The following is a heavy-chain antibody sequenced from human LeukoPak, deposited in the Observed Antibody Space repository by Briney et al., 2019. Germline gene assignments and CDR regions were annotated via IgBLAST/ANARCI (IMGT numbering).Heavy chain of an antibody. CDR3: ASVRDHYDSSGWFDY. J-gene: IGHJ4*02. CDR1: GYTFTGYY. V-gene: IGHV1-2*02. CDR2: INPRSGGT. Sequence: ASVNVSCKASGYTFTGYYMHWVRQAPGQGLEWMGWINPRSGGTNCAQKFQGRVTMTRDTSISTAYMELSRLRSDDTAVYYRASVRDHYDSSGWFDYWGQGTQVTVSS. D-gene: IGHD3-22*01.